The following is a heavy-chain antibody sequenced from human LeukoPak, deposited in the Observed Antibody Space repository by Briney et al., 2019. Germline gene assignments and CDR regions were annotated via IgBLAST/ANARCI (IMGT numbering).Heavy chain of an antibody. D-gene: IGHD3-3*01. V-gene: IGHV3-30*02. CDR2: RRYEATSE. J-gene: IGHJ4*02. CDR1: GFTLCITG. CDR3: AKAGPEWSALDY. Sequence: RGSLRLSSAPSGFTLCITGTRSVCPTPRKRLGRVAFRRYEATSEYHADSVRRRFTIYRDISSNTLSLQMNSLRTDDTAMYDCAKAGPEWSALDYWRQGTLLSVPS.